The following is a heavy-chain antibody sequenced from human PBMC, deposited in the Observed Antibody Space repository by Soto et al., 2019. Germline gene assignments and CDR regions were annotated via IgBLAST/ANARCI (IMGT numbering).Heavy chain of an antibody. CDR3: ARDLDGSGTFDH. V-gene: IGHV3-11*05. J-gene: IGHJ4*02. Sequence: QVQLVESGGGLVKPGGSLRLSCAASGFIFSDYYMSWIRQAPGKGLEWVSYITSSRSYTNYADSVKGRITISRDNAKNSLYLQMNSLRAEDTAVYHCARDLDGSGTFDHWGQGTLVTVSS. D-gene: IGHD3-10*01. CDR1: GFIFSDYY. CDR2: ITSSRSYT.